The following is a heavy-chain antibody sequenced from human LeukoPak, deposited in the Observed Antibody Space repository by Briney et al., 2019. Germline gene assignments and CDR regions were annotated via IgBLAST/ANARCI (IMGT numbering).Heavy chain of an antibody. J-gene: IGHJ4*02. CDR1: GFTFSDYY. CDR3: AGYCSGGSCNAAAY. V-gene: IGHV3-11*01. CDR2: ISSGGSTI. Sequence: GGSLRLSCAASGFTFSDYYMSWIRQAPGKGLEWVSYISSGGSTIYYADSVKGRFTTSRDNARNSLYLQMNSLRAEDTAVYYCAGYCSGGSCNAAAYWGQGTLVTVSS. D-gene: IGHD2-15*01.